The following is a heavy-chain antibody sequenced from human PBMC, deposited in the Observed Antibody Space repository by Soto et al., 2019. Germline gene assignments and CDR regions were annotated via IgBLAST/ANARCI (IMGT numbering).Heavy chain of an antibody. Sequence: XESLKISCKASGNDFTNYLIAWVRQTPGRGLEWMGMIYPGDSDIRYNPSFRGRVTISADKSITSAFVQWGSLTASDSAIYYCARFREPRRQLISMSFHLWGLGTLVTVSS. CDR3: ARFREPRRQLISMSFHL. D-gene: IGHD6-13*01. CDR1: GNDFTNYL. J-gene: IGHJ4*03. CDR2: IYPGDSDI. V-gene: IGHV5-51*01.